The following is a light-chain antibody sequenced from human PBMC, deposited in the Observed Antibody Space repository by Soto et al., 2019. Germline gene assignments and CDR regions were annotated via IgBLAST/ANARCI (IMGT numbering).Light chain of an antibody. J-gene: IGKJ1*01. Sequence: EIVLTQSPGTLSLSPGERATLSCRASQSISSTYLAWYQQKLGQAPRLLIYGASSRATGIPDRFSGSGSGTDFTLTISRLEPEDCAVYYCQQYDTSPWAFGQGTKVEIK. CDR2: GAS. V-gene: IGKV3-20*01. CDR3: QQYDTSPWA. CDR1: QSISSTY.